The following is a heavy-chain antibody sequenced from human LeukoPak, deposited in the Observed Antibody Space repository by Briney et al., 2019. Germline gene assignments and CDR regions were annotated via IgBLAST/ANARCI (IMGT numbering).Heavy chain of an antibody. V-gene: IGHV3-23*01. CDR2: ISGSGGST. CDR1: GFTVSSDY. Sequence: GGSLRLSCAASGFTVSSDYMSWVRQAPGKGLEWVSAISGSGGSTYYADSVKGRFTISRDNSKNTLYLQMNSLRAEDTAVYYCAKALYYDILTGYYSYYGMDVWGQGTTVTVSS. D-gene: IGHD3-9*01. J-gene: IGHJ6*02. CDR3: AKALYYDILTGYYSYYGMDV.